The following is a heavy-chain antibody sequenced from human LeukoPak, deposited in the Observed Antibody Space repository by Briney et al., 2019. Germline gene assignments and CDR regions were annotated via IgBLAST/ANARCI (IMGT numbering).Heavy chain of an antibody. CDR3: AEDLGYQLPNDY. V-gene: IGHV3-30*02. J-gene: IGHJ4*02. CDR2: IRYDGSNK. D-gene: IGHD2-2*01. Sequence: GGSLRLSCAASGFTFSSYTMNWVHQAPGKGLEWVAFIRYDGSNKYYADSVKGRFTISRDNSKNTPYLQMNSLRAEDTAVYYCAEDLGYQLPNDYWGQGTLVTVSS. CDR1: GFTFSSYT.